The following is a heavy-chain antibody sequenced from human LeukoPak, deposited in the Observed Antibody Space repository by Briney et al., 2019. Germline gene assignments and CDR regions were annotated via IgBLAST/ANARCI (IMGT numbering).Heavy chain of an antibody. CDR1: GYTFTGYY. CDR2: INPNSGGT. V-gene: IGHV1-2*02. D-gene: IGHD7-27*01. Sequence: ASVKVSCKASGYTFTGYYMHWMRQAPGQGLEWMGWINPNSGGTNYAQKFQGRVTMTRDTSISTAYMELSRLRSDDTAVYYCARNGVDFWGSNYWGQGTLVTVSS. J-gene: IGHJ4*02. CDR3: ARNGVDFWGSNY.